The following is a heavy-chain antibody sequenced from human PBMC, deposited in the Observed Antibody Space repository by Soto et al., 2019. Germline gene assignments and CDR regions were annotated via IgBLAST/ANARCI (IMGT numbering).Heavy chain of an antibody. CDR3: TRGQEVWWNAGPLGLHGLDV. CDR1: RYTFISYD. D-gene: IGHD3-16*01. V-gene: IGHV1-8*01. Sequence: ASVKVSCKASRYTFISYDINWVRQAPGQGLEWMGWMNPSSANTGYAQKFQGRISMTRNTSMNTAYMELNSLTSEDTAVYYCTRGQEVWWNAGPLGLHGLDVWGQG. CDR2: MNPSSANT. J-gene: IGHJ6*02.